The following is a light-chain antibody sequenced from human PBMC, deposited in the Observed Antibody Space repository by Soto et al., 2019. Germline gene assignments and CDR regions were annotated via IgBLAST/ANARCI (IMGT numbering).Light chain of an antibody. V-gene: IGLV2-23*01. CDR2: DGS. Sequence: QSALTQPASVSGSPGQSITISCTGTSSDVGSYNLVSWYQQHPGKVPKLMISDGSKRPSGVSNRFSGSKSGNTASLTISGLQAEDEADYYCCSYAGSSTYVFGTGTKLTVL. CDR3: CSYAGSSTYV. CDR1: SSDVGSYNL. J-gene: IGLJ1*01.